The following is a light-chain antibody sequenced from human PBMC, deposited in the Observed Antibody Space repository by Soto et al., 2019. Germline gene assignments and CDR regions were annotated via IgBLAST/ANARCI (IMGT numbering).Light chain of an antibody. J-gene: IGLJ3*02. CDR1: SSDVGGHNF. CDR3: NSYTSTFTWV. CDR2: EVT. V-gene: IGLV2-14*01. Sequence: QSALTQPASVSGSPGQSITISCTGTSSDVGGHNFVSWYQHHPGKAPKLMIYEVTHLPSGISDRFSGSKSGNTASLTISGLQAEDEADYYCNSYTSTFTWVFGGGTKLTVL.